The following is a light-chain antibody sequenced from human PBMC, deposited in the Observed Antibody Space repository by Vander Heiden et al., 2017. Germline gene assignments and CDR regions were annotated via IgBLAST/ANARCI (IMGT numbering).Light chain of an antibody. CDR1: AIARKN. V-gene: IGLV3-25*03. J-gene: IGLJ2*01. CDR2: SDT. Sequence: SSDLTQPPSVAVSPGQAAKISCSGEAIARKNADWYQQKPGRSPLWLIYSDTKRPSGIPERFSGSISGTIVTLTISDVQAEDEADYYCQSADSSGTYSVVFGGGTQLTVL. CDR3: QSADSSGTYSVV.